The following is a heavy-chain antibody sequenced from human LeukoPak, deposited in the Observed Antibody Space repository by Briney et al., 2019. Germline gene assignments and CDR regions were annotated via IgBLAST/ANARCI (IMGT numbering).Heavy chain of an antibody. D-gene: IGHD4-17*01. CDR2: IYYTGRT. CDR3: AGQTTAGIDP. Sequence: PSETLSLTCTVSGDSFSRNTYSWGWIRQPPGKGLEWIGSIYYTGRTFYNPSLKSRVTISVDTSKNQFSLQLTSVTAADTAVYYCAGQTTAGIDPWGQGTLVTVSS. V-gene: IGHV4-39*01. CDR1: GDSFSRNTYS. J-gene: IGHJ5*02.